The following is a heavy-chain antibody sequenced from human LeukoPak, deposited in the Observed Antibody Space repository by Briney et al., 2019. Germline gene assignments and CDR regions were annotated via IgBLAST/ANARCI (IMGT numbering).Heavy chain of an antibody. CDR1: GYTFTSYG. CDR2: ISTYNGNT. Sequence: ASVKVSCKASGYTFTSYGISWVRQAPGQGLEWMGWISTYNGNTNYAQKLQGRVTMTTDTSTSTAYMELRSLRSDDTAVYYCAREVWFGELSERTLDYWGQGTLVTVSS. CDR3: AREVWFGELSERTLDY. D-gene: IGHD3-10*01. V-gene: IGHV1-18*01. J-gene: IGHJ4*02.